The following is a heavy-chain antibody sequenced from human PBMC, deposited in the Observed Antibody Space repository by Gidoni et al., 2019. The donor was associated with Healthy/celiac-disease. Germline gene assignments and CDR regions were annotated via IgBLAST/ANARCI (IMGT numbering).Heavy chain of an antibody. Sequence: EVQLVESGGGLVHPGGSLRLSCAASGFTFSSYEMNRVRQATGKGLEWVSYISSSGSTIYYADSVKGRFTISRDNAKNSLYLQMNSLRAEDTAVYYCARGVCSGGSCYLSWTSYYYYYGMDVWGQGTTVTVSS. D-gene: IGHD2-15*01. CDR1: GFTFSSYE. CDR3: ARGVCSGGSCYLSWTSYYYYYGMDV. CDR2: ISSSGSTI. J-gene: IGHJ6*02. V-gene: IGHV3-48*03.